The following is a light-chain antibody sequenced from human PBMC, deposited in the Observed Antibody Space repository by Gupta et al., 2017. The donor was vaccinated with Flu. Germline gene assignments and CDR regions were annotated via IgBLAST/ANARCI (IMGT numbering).Light chain of an antibody. CDR3: QQANSFPRT. V-gene: IGKV1D-12*01. CDR1: QSVSTW. CDR2: ATS. Sequence: DIQLTQSPSSVSASVGDRVTITCRASQSVSTWLAWYQQKPGEAPKLLIYATSTLQSGVPSRFSGSGSGTDFTLTISLQPEDFATYYCQQANSFPRTFGQGTRWKSN. J-gene: IGKJ1*01.